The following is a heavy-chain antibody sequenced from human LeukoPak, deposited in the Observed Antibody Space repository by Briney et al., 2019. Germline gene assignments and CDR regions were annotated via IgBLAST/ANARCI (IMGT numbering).Heavy chain of an antibody. CDR3: ARKIGSSGAFDI. D-gene: IGHD1-26*01. Sequence: SETLSLTCAVSGGPISSTNWWSWVRPPPGKGLEWIGEIYHSGSTNYNPSLRSRITISVDKSKDQFSLRLSSVTAAGTAVYYCARKIGSSGAFDIWGQGTMVTVSS. J-gene: IGHJ3*02. V-gene: IGHV4-4*02. CDR1: GGPISSTNW. CDR2: IYHSGST.